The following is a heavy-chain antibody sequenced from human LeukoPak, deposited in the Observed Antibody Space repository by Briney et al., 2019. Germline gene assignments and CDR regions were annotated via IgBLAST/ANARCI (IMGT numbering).Heavy chain of an antibody. CDR3: AREPDYAQGEKNWFDP. V-gene: IGHV1-18*01. CDR2: ISAYNGNT. D-gene: IGHD3-16*01. CDR1: GYTFTSYG. Sequence: ASVKVSCKASGYTFTSYGISWVRQAPGQGLEWMGWISAYNGNTNYAQKLQGRVTMTTDTSTSTAYMELRSLRSDDTAVYYCAREPDYAQGEKNWFDPWGQGTLVTVSS. J-gene: IGHJ5*02.